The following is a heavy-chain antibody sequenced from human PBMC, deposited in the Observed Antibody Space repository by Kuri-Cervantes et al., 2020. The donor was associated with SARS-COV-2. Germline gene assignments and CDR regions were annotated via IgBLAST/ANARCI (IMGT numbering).Heavy chain of an antibody. D-gene: IGHD2-15*01. Sequence: ASGKVSCKASLYTFTGYYMHWVRQAPGQGLEWMGWINPNSGGTNYAQKFQGRVTMTRDTSISTDYMELSRLRSDETAVYYCARDPTGYCSGGSCYLDSWFDPWGQGTLVTVSS. V-gene: IGHV1-2*02. CDR1: LYTFTGYY. CDR3: ARDPTGYCSGGSCYLDSWFDP. CDR2: INPNSGGT. J-gene: IGHJ5*02.